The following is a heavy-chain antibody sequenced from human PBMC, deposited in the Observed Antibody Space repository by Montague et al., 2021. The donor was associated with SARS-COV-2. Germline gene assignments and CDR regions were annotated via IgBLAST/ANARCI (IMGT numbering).Heavy chain of an antibody. D-gene: IGHD2-2*02. J-gene: IGHJ5*02. Sequence: EVSRIGSEKKNPSLKSRVTISVDTSKNQFSLKLSSVTAADTAVYYCASLTLGYCSSTSCYSDWFDPRGQGTLVTVSS. CDR2: VSRIGSE. CDR3: ASLTLGYCSSTSCYSDWFDP. V-gene: IGHV4-34*01.